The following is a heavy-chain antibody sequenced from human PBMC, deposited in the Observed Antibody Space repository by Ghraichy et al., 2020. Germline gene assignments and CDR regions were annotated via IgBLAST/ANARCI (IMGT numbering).Heavy chain of an antibody. CDR1: GGSFSGYY. CDR2: INHSGST. Sequence: SETLSLTCAVYGGSFSGYYWSWIRQPPGKGLEWIGEINHSGSTNYNPSLKSRVTISVDTSKNQFSLKLSSVTAADTAVYYCASRSGYCSSTSCYRKAMDVWGQGTTVTVSS. J-gene: IGHJ6*02. D-gene: IGHD2-2*01. V-gene: IGHV4-34*01. CDR3: ASRSGYCSSTSCYRKAMDV.